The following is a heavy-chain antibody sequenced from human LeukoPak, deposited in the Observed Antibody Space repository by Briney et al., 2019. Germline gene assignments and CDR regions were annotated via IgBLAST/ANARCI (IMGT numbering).Heavy chain of an antibody. CDR2: IKSKTDGGTT. D-gene: IGHD6-19*01. Sequence: PGGSLXXSCAASGFTFSNAWXXWVRQAPGKGXEWXGRIKSKTDGGTTDYAAPVKGRFTISRDDSKNTLYLQMNSLKTEDTAVYYCTSTSRGYSSGWYPFDYWGQGTLVTVSS. V-gene: IGHV3-15*01. CDR1: GFTFSNAW. J-gene: IGHJ4*02. CDR3: TSTSRGYSSGWYPFDY.